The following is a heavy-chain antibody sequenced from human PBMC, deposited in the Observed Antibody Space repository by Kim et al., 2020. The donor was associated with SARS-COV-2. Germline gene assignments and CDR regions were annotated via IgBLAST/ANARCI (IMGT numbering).Heavy chain of an antibody. CDR2: ISYDGSNK. D-gene: IGHD6-6*01. Sequence: GGSLRLSCAASGFTFSSYGMHWVRQAPGKGLEWVAVISYDGSNKYYADSVKGRFTISRDNSKNTLYLQMNSLRAEDTAVYYCAKPLAYSSSSPGDYWGQGTLVTVSS. CDR3: AKPLAYSSSSPGDY. J-gene: IGHJ4*02. CDR1: GFTFSSYG. V-gene: IGHV3-30*18.